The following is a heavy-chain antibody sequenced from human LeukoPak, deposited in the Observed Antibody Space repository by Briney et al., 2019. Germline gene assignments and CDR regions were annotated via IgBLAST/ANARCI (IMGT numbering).Heavy chain of an antibody. V-gene: IGHV4-34*01. CDR2: INHSGST. J-gene: IGHJ5*02. Sequence: PSETLSLTCAVYGGSFSGYYWSWIRQPPGKGLEWIGEINHSGSTNYNPSLKSRVTISVDTSKNQFSLKLSSVTAADTAVYYCARAGRVYSSSWYRSGWFGPWGQGTLVTVSS. CDR3: ARAGRVYSSSWYRSGWFGP. D-gene: IGHD6-13*01. CDR1: GGSFSGYY.